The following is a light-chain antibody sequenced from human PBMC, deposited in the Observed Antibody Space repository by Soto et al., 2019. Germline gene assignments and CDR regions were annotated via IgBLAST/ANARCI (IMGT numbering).Light chain of an antibody. CDR2: DAS. CDR1: QTISSW. Sequence: DIQMTQSPSTLSGSVGDRVTITFRASQTISSWLSWYQQKPGKAPKLLVYDASSFESGVPSRFSGSGSGTDFTFTISSLQPEDIATYYCQQYDNLPSLTFGGGTKVDIK. V-gene: IGKV1-5*01. J-gene: IGKJ4*01. CDR3: QQYDNLPSLT.